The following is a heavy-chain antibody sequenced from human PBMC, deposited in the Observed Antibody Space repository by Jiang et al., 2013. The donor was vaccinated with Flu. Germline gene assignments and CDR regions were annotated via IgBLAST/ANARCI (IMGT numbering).Heavy chain of an antibody. CDR1: GFTFSSYE. J-gene: IGHJ6*02. Sequence: GGSLRLSCAASGFTFSSYEMNWVRQAPGKGLEWVSYISSSGSTIYYADSVKGRFTISRDNAKNSLYLQMNSLRAEDTAVYYCARRAYCGGDCFRSNYYGMDVWGQGTTVTVSS. V-gene: IGHV3-48*03. CDR2: ISSSGSTI. D-gene: IGHD2-21*02. CDR3: ARRAYCGGDCFRSNYYGMDV.